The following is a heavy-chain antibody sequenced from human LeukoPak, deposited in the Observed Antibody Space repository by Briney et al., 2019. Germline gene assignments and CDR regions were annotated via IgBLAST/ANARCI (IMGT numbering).Heavy chain of an antibody. CDR2: INTDGSLT. CDR3: ARGPNYDSPGGELDFQH. V-gene: IGHV3-74*01. Sequence: TGGSLRLSCVVSGSTFSKYWMHWVRQAPGKGLVWVSRINTDGSLTNYADSVKGRVTISRDNAKNTVYLQMSSLRAEDTAVYYCARGPNYDSPGGELDFQHWGQGTLVTVSS. D-gene: IGHD3-16*01. CDR1: GSTFSKYW. J-gene: IGHJ1*01.